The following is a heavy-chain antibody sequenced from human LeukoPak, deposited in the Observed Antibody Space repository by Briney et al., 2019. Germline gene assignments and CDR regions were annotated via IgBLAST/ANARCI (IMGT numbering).Heavy chain of an antibody. D-gene: IGHD6-19*01. CDR1: GFTFDDYA. CDR2: ISWNSGSI. CDR3: AKDIVAGDYYYYYMDV. Sequence: GRPLRLSCAASGFTFDDYAMHWVRHAPGKGLEWVSGISWNSGSIGYADSVKGRFTISRDNAKNSLYLQMNSLRAEDTALYYCAKDIVAGDYYYYYMDVWGKGTTVTVSS. J-gene: IGHJ6*03. V-gene: IGHV3-9*01.